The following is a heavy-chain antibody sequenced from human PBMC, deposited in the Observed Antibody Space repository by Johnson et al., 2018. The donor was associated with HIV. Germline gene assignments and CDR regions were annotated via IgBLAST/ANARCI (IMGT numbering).Heavy chain of an antibody. J-gene: IGHJ3*02. D-gene: IGHD4-17*01. CDR1: GFTVSSNY. CDR2: IYSGGST. Sequence: VQLVESGGGLIQPGGSLRLSCAASGFTVSSNYMSWVRQAPGKGLEWVSVIYSGGSTYYAASVKGRFTISRDNSKNTLYLQMNSRRAEDTAVYYCAREGTVSYGGAFDIWGQGTMVTVSS. V-gene: IGHV3-53*01. CDR3: AREGTVSYGGAFDI.